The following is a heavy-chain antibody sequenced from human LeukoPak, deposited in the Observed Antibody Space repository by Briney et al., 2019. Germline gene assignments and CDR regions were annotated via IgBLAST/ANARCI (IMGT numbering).Heavy chain of an antibody. CDR3: ARDAGEVGADYFDY. CDR1: GFTFSSYA. V-gene: IGHV3-30-3*01. Sequence: GGSLRLSCAASGFTFSSYAMHWVRQAPGKGLEWVAVISYDGGNKYYADSVKGRFTISRDNSKNTLYLQMNSLRAEDTAVYYCARDAGEVGADYFDYWGQGTLVTVSS. D-gene: IGHD1-26*01. CDR2: ISYDGGNK. J-gene: IGHJ4*02.